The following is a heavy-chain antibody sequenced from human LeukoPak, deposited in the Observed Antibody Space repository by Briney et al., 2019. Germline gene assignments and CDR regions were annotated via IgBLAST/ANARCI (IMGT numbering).Heavy chain of an antibody. D-gene: IGHD1-26*01. J-gene: IGHJ5*01. CDR3: AKDDGSATMGFDS. CDR1: GGTFSNYA. V-gene: IGHV1-69*05. Sequence: ASVKVSCKASGGTFSNYAFSWVRQAPGQGLEWMGGIIPIFRTTNYAEQFQGRVTITTDESTNTAYLDLSSLRSEDTAVYYCAKDDGSATMGFDSWGQGTLVSVYS. CDR2: IIPIFRTT.